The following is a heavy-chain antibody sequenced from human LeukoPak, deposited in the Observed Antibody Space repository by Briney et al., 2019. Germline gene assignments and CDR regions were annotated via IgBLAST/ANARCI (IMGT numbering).Heavy chain of an antibody. CDR3: ARYYYDSGVYYYLNDY. CDR2: ISGSSSAI. D-gene: IGHD3-22*01. V-gene: IGHV3-21*01. Sequence: GGSLRLSCAASGFTFSSYSMNWVRQAPGKGLEWVSSISGSSSAIYYADSVRGRFTISRDNARDSLYLQMNSLRVEDTAMYYCARYYYDSGVYYYLNDYWGQGTLVTVSS. J-gene: IGHJ4*02. CDR1: GFTFSSYS.